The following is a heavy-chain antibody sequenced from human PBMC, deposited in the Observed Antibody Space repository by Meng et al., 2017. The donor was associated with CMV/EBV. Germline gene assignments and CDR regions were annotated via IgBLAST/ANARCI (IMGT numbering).Heavy chain of an antibody. D-gene: IGHD1-14*01. CDR1: GFNSSTYW. CDR2: INQDGRQK. J-gene: IGHJ5*02. CDR3: ATLTTGVPWFDP. Sequence: GESLKISCAASGFNSSTYWMGWVRQAPGKRPEWVANINQDGRQKYHVGSLQGRFTISRDSPKNSLYLQMDRLTADDTAVYYCATLTTGVPWFDPWGQGTLVTV. V-gene: IGHV3-7*01.